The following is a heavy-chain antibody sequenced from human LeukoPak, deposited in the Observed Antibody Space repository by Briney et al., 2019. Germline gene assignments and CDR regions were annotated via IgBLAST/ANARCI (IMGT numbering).Heavy chain of an antibody. V-gene: IGHV3-7*01. CDR1: GFTFSTYW. D-gene: IGHD1-20*01. Sequence: GRSLRPSCAASGFTFSTYWMRSVRQARGGGLEWVGNIKHDGREKYYVDSMKGRFTISRDNANNSLYMQMNSLRDEDTAVYYCATGTKWNDAFNIGGQDTMDSVSS. J-gene: IGHJ3*02. CDR3: ATGTKWNDAFNI. CDR2: IKHDGREK.